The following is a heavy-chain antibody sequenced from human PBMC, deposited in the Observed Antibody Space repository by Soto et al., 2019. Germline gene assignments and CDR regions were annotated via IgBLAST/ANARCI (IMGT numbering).Heavy chain of an antibody. CDR3: ARRANYDSLTGYYGGFDY. D-gene: IGHD3-9*01. CDR2: IYYSGST. J-gene: IGHJ4*02. V-gene: IGHV4-59*08. Sequence: SETLSLTCTVSGGSISSYYWSWIRQPPGKGLEWIGYIYYSGSTNYNPSLKSRVTISVDTSKNQFSLKLSSVTAADTAVYYCARRANYDSLTGYYGGFDYWGQGTLVTVSS. CDR1: GGSISSYY.